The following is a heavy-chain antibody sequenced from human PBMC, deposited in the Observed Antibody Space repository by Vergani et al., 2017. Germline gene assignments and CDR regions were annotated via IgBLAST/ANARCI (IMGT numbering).Heavy chain of an antibody. CDR1: GDSIISRSYY. CDR2: IYNSGNG. V-gene: IGHV4-39*01. J-gene: IGHJ5*01. D-gene: IGHD3-10*01. CDR3: GVIMVRSPRPDNWFDS. Sequence: QMQLQESGPGLVKASETLSLTCTVSGDSIISRSYYWGWIRQPPGKGLEWIGSIYNSGNGDSSSSLKSRVTISADTSKNQFSLRLTSVTAADTAVYFCGVIMVRSPRPDNWFDSWGRGTLVTVSS.